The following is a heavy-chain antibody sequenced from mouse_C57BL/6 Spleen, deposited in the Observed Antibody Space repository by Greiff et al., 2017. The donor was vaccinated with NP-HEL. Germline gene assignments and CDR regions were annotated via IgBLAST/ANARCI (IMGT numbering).Heavy chain of an antibody. J-gene: IGHJ4*01. CDR2: IYPGDGDT. V-gene: IGHV1-82*01. Sequence: QVQLKQSGPELVKPGASVKISCKASGYAFSSSWMNWVKQRPGKGLEWIGRIYPGDGDTNYNGKFKGKATLTADKSSSTAYLQLSSLTSEDSAVYFCARHYGYDGPYAMDYWGQGTSVTVSS. CDR1: GYAFSSSW. D-gene: IGHD2-2*01. CDR3: ARHYGYDGPYAMDY.